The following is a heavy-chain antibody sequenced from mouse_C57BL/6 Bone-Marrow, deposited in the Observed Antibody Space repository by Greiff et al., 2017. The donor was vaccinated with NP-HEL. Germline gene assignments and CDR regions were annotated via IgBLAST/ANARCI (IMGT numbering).Heavy chain of an antibody. CDR1: GFTFTDYY. CDR2: VYPYNGGT. J-gene: IGHJ1*03. CDR3: ARGASFLGYYDWYFDV. Sequence: EVKLQQSGPVLVKPGPSVKISCKASGFTFTDYYMHWVKQSHGKSLEWIGLVYPYNGGTSYNQKFKGKATLTVDTSSSTAYMELNSLTSEDSAVYYCARGASFLGYYDWYFDVWGTGTTVTVSS. D-gene: IGHD2-3*01. V-gene: IGHV1-36*01.